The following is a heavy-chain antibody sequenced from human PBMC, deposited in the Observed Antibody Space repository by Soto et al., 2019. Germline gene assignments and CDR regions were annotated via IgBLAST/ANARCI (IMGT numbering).Heavy chain of an antibody. J-gene: IGHJ4*02. Sequence: SVKVSCKASGFTFTSSAVQWVRQARGQRLEWIGWIVVGSGNTNYAQKFQERVTITRDMSTSTAYMELSSLRSEDTAVYYCAAANYYDSSGYAFDYWGQGTLVTVSS. CDR1: GFTFTSSA. D-gene: IGHD3-22*01. V-gene: IGHV1-58*01. CDR2: IVVGSGNT. CDR3: AAANYYDSSGYAFDY.